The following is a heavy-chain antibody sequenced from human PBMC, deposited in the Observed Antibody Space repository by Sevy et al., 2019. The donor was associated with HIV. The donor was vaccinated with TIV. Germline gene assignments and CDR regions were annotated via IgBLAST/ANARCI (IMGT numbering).Heavy chain of an antibody. CDR2: ISGSGGST. V-gene: IGHV3-23*01. CDR1: RFTFSSYA. D-gene: IGHD4-17*01. Sequence: GGSLRLSCAASRFTFSSYAMSWVRQAPGKGLEWVSAISGSGGSTYYADSVKGRFTISRDNSKNTLYLQMNSLRAEDTAVYYCASRNGYGDEGGAFDIWGQGTMVTVSS. CDR3: ASRNGYGDEGGAFDI. J-gene: IGHJ3*02.